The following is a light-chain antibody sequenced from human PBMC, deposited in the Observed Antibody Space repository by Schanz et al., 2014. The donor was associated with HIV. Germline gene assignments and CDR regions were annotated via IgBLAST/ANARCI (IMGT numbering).Light chain of an antibody. J-gene: IGKJ2*01. CDR1: QRLSSSY. V-gene: IGKV3-20*01. CDR3: HQYGSRDT. Sequence: EIVLTQSPGSLSLSPGGRATLSCGASQRLSSSYLAWYQQKRDQPPRLVIYATSTRAVGIPDRFSGTGSGTDFTLTISRLEPEDFAVYYCHQYGSRDTFGQGTKLEIK. CDR2: ATS.